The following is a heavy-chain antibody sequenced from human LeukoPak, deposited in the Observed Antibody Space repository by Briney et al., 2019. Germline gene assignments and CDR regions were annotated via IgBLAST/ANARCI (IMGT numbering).Heavy chain of an antibody. J-gene: IGHJ6*03. D-gene: IGHD2-15*01. CDR3: ARVGRSRGSLPKYYYYMDV. CDR2: IIPMFGST. CDR1: GDTFNSYG. V-gene: IGHV1-69*05. Sequence: SVKVSCKASGDTFNSYGVSWVRQAPGQGLEWVGGIIPMFGSTNYAQKLQGRVTITTDPMNTVYMELTTLSSEDTAVYYCARVGRSRGSLPKYYYYMDVWGKGTTVTVAS.